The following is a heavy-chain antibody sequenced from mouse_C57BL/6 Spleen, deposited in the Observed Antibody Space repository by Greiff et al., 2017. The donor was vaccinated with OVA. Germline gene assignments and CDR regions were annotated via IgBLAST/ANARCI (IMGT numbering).Heavy chain of an antibody. CDR1: GYTFTSYW. J-gene: IGHJ2*01. V-gene: IGHV1-55*01. CDR3: AREGIGTTVVADY. Sequence: QVQLQQPGAELVKPGASVKMSCKASGYTFTSYWITWVKQRPGQGLEWIGDIYPGSGSTNYNEKFKSKATLTVDTSSSTAYMQLSSLTSEDSAVYYCAREGIGTTVVADYWGQGTTLTVSS. D-gene: IGHD1-1*01. CDR2: IYPGSGST.